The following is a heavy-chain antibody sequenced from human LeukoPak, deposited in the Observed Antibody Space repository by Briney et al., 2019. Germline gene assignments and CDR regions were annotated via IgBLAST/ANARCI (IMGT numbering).Heavy chain of an antibody. Sequence: ASVKVSCKASGYTFTSYDMHWVRQAPGQGLEWMGIINPSGGSTSYAQKFQGRVTITRDMSTSTVYMELSSLRSEDTAVYYCAKDRKEQQLPNDAFDIWGQGTMVTVSS. CDR1: GYTFTSYD. CDR2: INPSGGST. CDR3: AKDRKEQQLPNDAFDI. V-gene: IGHV1-46*01. J-gene: IGHJ3*02. D-gene: IGHD6-13*01.